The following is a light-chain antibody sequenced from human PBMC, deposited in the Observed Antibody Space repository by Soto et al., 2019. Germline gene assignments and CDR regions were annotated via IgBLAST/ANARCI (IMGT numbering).Light chain of an antibody. J-gene: IGLJ1*01. CDR1: NSNIGNNY. Sequence: QSVLTQAPSGFAGPGQKVAIFCPRGNSNIGNNYVSWYQQLPGTAPKLLIYEDNERPSGIPDRFSGSKSGTSATLGITGLQTGDEADYCCGTWDSSLSAGVFGTGTKVTVL. V-gene: IGLV1-51*02. CDR2: EDN. CDR3: GTWDSSLSAGV.